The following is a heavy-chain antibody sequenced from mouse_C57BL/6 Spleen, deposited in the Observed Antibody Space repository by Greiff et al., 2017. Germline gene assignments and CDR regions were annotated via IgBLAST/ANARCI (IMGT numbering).Heavy chain of an antibody. CDR2: IDPSDSET. CDR1: GYTFTSYW. J-gene: IGHJ1*03. D-gene: IGHD2-12*01. V-gene: IGHV1-52*01. CDR3: ARLRRDYWYFDV. Sequence: QVQLQQPGAELVRPGSSVKLSCKASGYTFTSYWMHWVKQRPIQGLEWIGNIDPSDSETHYNQKFKDKATLTVDKSSSTAYMQLSILTSEDSAVYYCARLRRDYWYFDVWGTGTTVTVSS.